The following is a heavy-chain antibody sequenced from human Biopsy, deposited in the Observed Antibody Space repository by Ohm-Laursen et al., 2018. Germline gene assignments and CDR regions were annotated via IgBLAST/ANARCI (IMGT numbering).Heavy chain of an antibody. CDR3: ARDRDRRGWFDP. D-gene: IGHD1-14*01. V-gene: IGHV4-34*01. CDR2: INHSGRT. CDR1: GGSFSDYY. Sequence: TLSLTCAVYGGSFSDYYWSWIRQTPGKGLEWIGEINHSGRTNYNPSLKSRVTISVDTSKNQFSLRVSSVTAADTAVYYCARDRDRRGWFDPWGQGTLVTVSS. J-gene: IGHJ5*02.